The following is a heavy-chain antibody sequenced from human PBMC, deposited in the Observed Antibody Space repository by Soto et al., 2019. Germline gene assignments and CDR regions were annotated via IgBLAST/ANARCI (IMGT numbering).Heavy chain of an antibody. CDR1: GGSISSYY. Sequence: QVQLQESGPGLVKPSETLSLTCTVSGGSISSYYWSWIRQPPGKGLEWIGYIYYSGSTSYNPSLKSRVTISVDTSKNQFSLKLSSVTAADTAVYYCAGVPTYSSGWYLDYWGQGTLVTVSS. CDR3: AGVPTYSSGWYLDY. J-gene: IGHJ4*02. V-gene: IGHV4-59*01. D-gene: IGHD6-19*01. CDR2: IYYSGST.